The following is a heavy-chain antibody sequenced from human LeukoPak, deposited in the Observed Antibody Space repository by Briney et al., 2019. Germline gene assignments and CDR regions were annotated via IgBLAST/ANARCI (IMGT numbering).Heavy chain of an antibody. CDR2: IHSSGST. J-gene: IGHJ5*01. D-gene: IGHD2-8*01. V-gene: IGHV4-4*07. CDR1: GGSISNYY. Sequence: SETLSLTCTVSGGSISNYYWSWIRQPAGKGLEWIGRIHSSGSTNYNPSLKSRVTISVDKSKNQFSLRLSSVIAADTAVYFCARDRCEGYCTSFDSWGQGNLITVSS. CDR3: ARDRCEGYCTSFDS.